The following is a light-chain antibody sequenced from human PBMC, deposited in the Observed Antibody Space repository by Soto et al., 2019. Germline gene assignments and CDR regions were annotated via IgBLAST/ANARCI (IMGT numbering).Light chain of an antibody. CDR3: QPYSSYPCT. CDR1: QGISSY. V-gene: IGKV1-8*01. J-gene: IGKJ3*01. CDR2: AAS. Sequence: AIRMTQSPSSLSASTGDRVTITCRASQGISSYLAWYQQKPGKAPKLLIYAASTLQSGVPSRCSGSGSGLDFCLTIRDLQSEDFATYYSQPYSSYPCTFGPGTKVDIK.